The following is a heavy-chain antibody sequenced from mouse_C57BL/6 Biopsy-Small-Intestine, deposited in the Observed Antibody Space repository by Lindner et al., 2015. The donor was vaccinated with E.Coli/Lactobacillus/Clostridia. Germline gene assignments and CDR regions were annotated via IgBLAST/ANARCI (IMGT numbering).Heavy chain of an antibody. CDR1: GYAFTNYL. CDR3: ARNSVSNWRADY. CDR2: INPGSGDT. J-gene: IGHJ2*01. Sequence: VQLQESGAELVRPGTSVKVSCKASGYAFTNYLIEWVKQRPGQGLEWIGVINPGSGDTNYNEKFRGKATLTADKASTTAYMQLSSLTSEDSAVYFCARNSVSNWRADYWGQGTTLTVSS. V-gene: IGHV1-54*01. D-gene: IGHD2-5*01.